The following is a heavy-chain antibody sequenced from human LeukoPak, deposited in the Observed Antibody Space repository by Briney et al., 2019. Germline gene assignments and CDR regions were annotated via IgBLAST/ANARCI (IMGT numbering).Heavy chain of an antibody. CDR1: VFTFSDYA. CDR2: ISGSGGST. J-gene: IGHJ4*02. CDR3: AKSVESAVTTNPYFDY. D-gene: IGHD4-17*01. Sequence: PGGSLGLSCAASVFTFSDYAMLGVPQAPGKGLKWVSVISGSGGSTYNADSVKGRFTISRDNSKNTLYLQMNSLRAEDTAVYYCAKSVESAVTTNPYFDYWGQGTLVTVSS. V-gene: IGHV3-23*01.